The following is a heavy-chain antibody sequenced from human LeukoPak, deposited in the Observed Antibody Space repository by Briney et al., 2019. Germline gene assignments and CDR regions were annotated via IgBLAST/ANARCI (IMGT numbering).Heavy chain of an antibody. J-gene: IGHJ6*03. CDR3: ARAPGLYRSSWSYYYIDV. D-gene: IGHD6-13*01. V-gene: IGHV3-23*01. CDR1: GFTFSNYA. Sequence: GGSLRLSCAASGFTFSNYAMSWVRQTPGKGLEWVSAISDSGDSTYYADSVKGRFTISRDNSKNTLHLQMNSLRAEDTAVYYCARAPGLYRSSWSYYYIDVWGEGTTITISS. CDR2: ISDSGDST.